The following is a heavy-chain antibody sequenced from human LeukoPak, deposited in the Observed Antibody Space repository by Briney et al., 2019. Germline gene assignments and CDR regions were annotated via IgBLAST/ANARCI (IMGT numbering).Heavy chain of an antibody. Sequence: PGGSLRLSCAASGFSFSTYAMSWIRQAPGRGLEWVSVIYSGGTTYYAESVKGRFTISRDNSKNTLYLQMNSLRPEDTAVYYCARSGYSSGWTGGFDYWGQGTLVTVSS. J-gene: IGHJ4*02. CDR1: GFSFSTYA. CDR2: IYSGGTT. V-gene: IGHV3-23*03. D-gene: IGHD6-19*01. CDR3: ARSGYSSGWTGGFDY.